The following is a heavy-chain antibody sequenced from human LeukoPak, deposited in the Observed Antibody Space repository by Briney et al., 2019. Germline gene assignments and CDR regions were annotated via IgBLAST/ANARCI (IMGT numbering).Heavy chain of an antibody. CDR2: IIPIFGTA. CDR1: GGTFSSYA. D-gene: IGHD3-22*01. J-gene: IGHJ3*02. CDR3: ARFPDYYDSSGYFHAFDI. V-gene: IGHV1-69*13. Sequence: SVKVSCKASGGTFSSYAISWVRQAPGQGLEWMGGIIPIFGTANYAQKFQGRVTVTADESTSTAYMELRSLRSDDTAVYYCARFPDYYDSSGYFHAFDIWGQGTMVTVSS.